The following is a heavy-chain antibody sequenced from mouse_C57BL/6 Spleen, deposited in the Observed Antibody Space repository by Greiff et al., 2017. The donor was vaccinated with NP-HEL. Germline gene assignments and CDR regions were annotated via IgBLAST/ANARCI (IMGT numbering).Heavy chain of an antibody. CDR1: GYTFTDYY. Sequence: EVQLQQSGPVLVKPGASVKMSCKASGYTFTDYYMNWVKQSHGKSLEWIGVINPYNGGTSYNQKFKGKATLTVDKSSSTAYMELNSLTSEDSAVYYCARGDYGSSYEYYAMDYWGQGTSVTVSS. D-gene: IGHD1-1*01. CDR3: ARGDYGSSYEYYAMDY. CDR2: INPYNGGT. V-gene: IGHV1-19*01. J-gene: IGHJ4*01.